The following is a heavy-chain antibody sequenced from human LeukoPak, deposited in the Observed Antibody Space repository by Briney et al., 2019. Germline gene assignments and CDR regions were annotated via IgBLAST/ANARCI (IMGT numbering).Heavy chain of an antibody. V-gene: IGHV4-34*01. CDR3: ARTRHHYDILTGYYPRGYYYYMDV. D-gene: IGHD3-9*01. CDR2: INHSGST. J-gene: IGHJ6*03. CDR1: GGSFSGYY. Sequence: SETLSLPCPFPGGSFSGYYWSWIRQPPGKGLEWIGEINHSGSTNYNPSLKSRVTISVDTSKNQFSLKLSSVTAADTAVYYCARTRHHYDILTGYYPRGYYYYMDVWGKGTTVTVSS.